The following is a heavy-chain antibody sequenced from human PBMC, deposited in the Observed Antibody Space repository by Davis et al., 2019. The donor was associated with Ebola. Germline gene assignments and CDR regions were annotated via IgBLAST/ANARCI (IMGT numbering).Heavy chain of an antibody. J-gene: IGHJ6*02. CDR1: GFTFSSYA. CDR2: ISGSGGST. V-gene: IGHV3-23*01. Sequence: GESLKISCAASGFTFSSYAMSWVRQAPGKGLGWVSAISGSGGSTYYADSVKGRFTISRDNSKNTLYLQMNSLRAEDTAVYYCARIYFYYYGMDVWGQGTTVTVSS. D-gene: IGHD2/OR15-2a*01. CDR3: ARIYFYYYGMDV.